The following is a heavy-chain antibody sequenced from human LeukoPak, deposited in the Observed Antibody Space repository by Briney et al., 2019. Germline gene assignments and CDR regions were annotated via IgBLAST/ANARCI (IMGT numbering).Heavy chain of an antibody. V-gene: IGHV3-30-3*01. CDR1: GFTFSSYA. CDR2: ISYDGSNK. CDR3: ARFDIVVVVAATGALDY. Sequence: GWSLRLSCAASGFTFSSYAMHWVRQAPGKGLEWVAVISYDGSNKYYADSVKGRFTISRDNSKNTLYLQMNSLRAEDTAVYYCARFDIVVVVAATGALDYWGQGTLVTVSS. D-gene: IGHD2-15*01. J-gene: IGHJ4*02.